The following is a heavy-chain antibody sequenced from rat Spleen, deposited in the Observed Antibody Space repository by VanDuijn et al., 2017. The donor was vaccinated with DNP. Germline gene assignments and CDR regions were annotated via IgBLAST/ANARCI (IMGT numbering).Heavy chain of an antibody. CDR2: IYHDNSNK. CDR3: SKSELGFFDY. D-gene: IGHD5-1*01. J-gene: IGHJ2*01. CDR1: GFTFNSYN. V-gene: IGHV5-50*01. Sequence: EVQLVESGGGLVQPGRSLKLSCVASGFTFNSYNMHWIRQAPKKGLEWMALIYHDNSNKYNADSVKGRFTISRDNSKNTLYLEMNSLRSEDTAMYYCSKSELGFFDYWGHGVMVTVSS.